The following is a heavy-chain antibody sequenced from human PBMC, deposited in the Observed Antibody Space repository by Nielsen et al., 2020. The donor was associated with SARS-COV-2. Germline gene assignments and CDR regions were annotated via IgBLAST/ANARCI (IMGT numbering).Heavy chain of an antibody. CDR1: GYTFTGYY. Sequence: ASVKVSCKASGYTFTGYYMHWVRQAPGQGLEWMGWINPNSGGTNYAQKFQGWVTMTRDTSISTAYMGLSRLRSDDTAVYYCARGGQLGIWSRVADGFDYWGQGTLVTVSS. V-gene: IGHV1-2*04. CDR2: INPNSGGT. CDR3: ARGGQLGIWSRVADGFDY. D-gene: IGHD7-27*01. J-gene: IGHJ4*02.